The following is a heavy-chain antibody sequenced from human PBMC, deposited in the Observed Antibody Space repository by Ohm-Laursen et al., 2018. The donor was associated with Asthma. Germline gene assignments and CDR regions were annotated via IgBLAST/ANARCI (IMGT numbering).Heavy chain of an antibody. D-gene: IGHD6-19*01. CDR1: GFTFDIYG. CDR3: VKDRGGWAFDY. J-gene: IGHJ4*02. CDR2: ISGSGAYT. Sequence: SLRLSCSASGFTFDIYGMTWVRQAPGKGLEWVSTISGSGAYTYYADSVQGRFSISRDKSKNTVWLQMNSLRVEDTALYYCVKDRGGWAFDYWGQGALVTVSS. V-gene: IGHV3-23*01.